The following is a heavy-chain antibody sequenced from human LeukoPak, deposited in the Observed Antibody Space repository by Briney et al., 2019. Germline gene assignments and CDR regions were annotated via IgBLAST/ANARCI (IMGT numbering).Heavy chain of an antibody. V-gene: IGHV3-23*01. CDR2: ISGSGGST. CDR3: AKGHSEYQLLYGLENY. Sequence: GGSLRLSCAASGFTFSSYAMSWVRQAPGKGLEWVSAISGSGGSTYYADSAKGRFTISRDNSKNTLYLQMNSLRAEDTAVYYCAKGHSEYQLLYGLENYWGQGTLVTVSS. D-gene: IGHD2-2*02. CDR1: GFTFSSYA. J-gene: IGHJ4*02.